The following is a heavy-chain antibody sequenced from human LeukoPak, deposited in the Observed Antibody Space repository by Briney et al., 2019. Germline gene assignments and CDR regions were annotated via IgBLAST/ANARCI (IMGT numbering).Heavy chain of an antibody. J-gene: IGHJ4*02. D-gene: IGHD6-19*01. CDR1: GGSISSSSYY. CDR2: IYYSGST. Sequence: NSSETLSLTCTVSGGSISSSSYYWGWIRQPPGKGLEWIGSIYYSGSTYYNPSLKSRVTISVDTSKNQFSLKLSSVTAADTAVYYCAILEFPYSSGWPFDYWGQGTLVTVSS. V-gene: IGHV4-39*07. CDR3: AILEFPYSSGWPFDY.